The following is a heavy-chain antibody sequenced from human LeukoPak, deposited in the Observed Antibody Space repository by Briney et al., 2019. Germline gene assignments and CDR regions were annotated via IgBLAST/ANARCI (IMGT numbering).Heavy chain of an antibody. CDR1: GFTFSASE. Sequence: TGGPLRLSCAASGFTFSASEMNWVRQAPGKGLDWISYISSSGSNIYHADSVKGRFTISRDNAKNSLYLQMNSLRAEDTGVYYCARVGRSTVGGYWGQGTLVTVSS. V-gene: IGHV3-48*03. J-gene: IGHJ4*02. D-gene: IGHD4-23*01. CDR3: ARVGRSTVGGY. CDR2: ISSSGSNI.